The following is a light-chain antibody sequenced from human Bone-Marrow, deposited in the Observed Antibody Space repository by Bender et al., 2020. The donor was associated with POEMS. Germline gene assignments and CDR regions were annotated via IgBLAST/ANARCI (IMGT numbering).Light chain of an antibody. CDR2: DVS. CDR1: SSDVGGYNY. CDR3: SSYTSRRTLV. J-gene: IGLJ3*02. Sequence: QSALSQPRSVSGSPGQSVTISCTGTSSDVGGYNYVSWYQQLPDKAPKLLIYDVSQRPSGVSSRFSGSKSGNTASLTIAGLQAEDEGDYYCSSYTSRRTLVFGGGTKLTVL. V-gene: IGLV2-14*03.